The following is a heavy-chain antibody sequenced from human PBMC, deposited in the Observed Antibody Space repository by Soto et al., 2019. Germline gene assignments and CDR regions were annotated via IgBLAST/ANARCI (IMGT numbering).Heavy chain of an antibody. Sequence: GSGPTLVNPTQTLTLTCTFSGFSLSTSGMCVSWIRQPPGKALEWLALIDWDDDKYYSTSLKTRLTISKDTSKNQVVLTMTNMDPVDTATYYCARIANNYDILTGPGGFDPWGQATLVTVSS. CDR2: IDWDDDK. CDR1: GFSLSTSGMC. D-gene: IGHD3-9*01. J-gene: IGHJ5*02. CDR3: ARIANNYDILTGPGGFDP. V-gene: IGHV2-70*01.